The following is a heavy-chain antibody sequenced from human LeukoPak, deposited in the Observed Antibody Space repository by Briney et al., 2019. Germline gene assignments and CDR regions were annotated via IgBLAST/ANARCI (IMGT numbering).Heavy chain of an antibody. CDR1: GGSISSSSYY. CDR2: IYYSGST. CDR3: ARDLATYYYDSSGFERVRWFDP. V-gene: IGHV4-39*07. D-gene: IGHD3-22*01. J-gene: IGHJ5*02. Sequence: SETLSLTCTVSGGSISSSSYYWGWIRQPPGKGLEWIGSIYYSGSTYYNPSLKSRVTVSVDTSKNQFSLKLSSVTAADTAVYYCARDLATYYYDSSGFERVRWFDPWGQGTLVTVSS.